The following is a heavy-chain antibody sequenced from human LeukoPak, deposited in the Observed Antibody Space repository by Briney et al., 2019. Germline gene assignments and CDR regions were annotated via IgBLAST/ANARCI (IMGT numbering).Heavy chain of an antibody. CDR3: ARGRVSGTTLVTWFDT. D-gene: IGHD5-18*01. V-gene: IGHV1-69*05. CDR2: VISIAPTA. Sequence: ASVKVSCKASGGTFRSYAISWVRQAPGQGLAWLGGVISIAPTANYAQKFQDRVTMNMDEYTTTAFMELRSLRSDDTAVYYCARGRVSGTTLVTWFDTWGQGTLVTVSS. CDR1: GGTFRSYA. J-gene: IGHJ5*02.